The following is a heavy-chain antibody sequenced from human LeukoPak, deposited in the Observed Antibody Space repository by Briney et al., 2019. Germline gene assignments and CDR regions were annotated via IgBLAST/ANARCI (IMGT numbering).Heavy chain of an antibody. CDR2: ISSSSSYI. CDR1: GFTFSRYS. CDR3: AGYYDSSGYYYRD. D-gene: IGHD3-22*01. Sequence: GGSLRLSCAASGFTFSRYSMNWVRQAPGKGLEWVSSISSSSSYIYYADSVKGRFTISRDNAKNSLYLQMNSLRAEDTAVYYCAGYYDSSGYYYRDWGQGTLVTVSS. V-gene: IGHV3-21*01. J-gene: IGHJ1*01.